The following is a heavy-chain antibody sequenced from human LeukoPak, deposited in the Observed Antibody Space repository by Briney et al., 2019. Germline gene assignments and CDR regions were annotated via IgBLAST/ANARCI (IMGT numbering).Heavy chain of an antibody. CDR3: ARDGYCSGGSCYSGITYYYYGMDV. D-gene: IGHD2-15*01. CDR2: ISAYNGNT. J-gene: IGHJ6*02. CDR1: GYTFTSYG. V-gene: IGHV1-18*01. Sequence: ASVEVSCKASGYTFTSYGISWVRQAPGQGLEWMGWISAYNGNTNYAQKLQGRVTMTTDTSTSTAYMELRSLRSDDTAVYYCARDGYCSGGSCYSGITYYYYGMDVWGQGTTVTVSS.